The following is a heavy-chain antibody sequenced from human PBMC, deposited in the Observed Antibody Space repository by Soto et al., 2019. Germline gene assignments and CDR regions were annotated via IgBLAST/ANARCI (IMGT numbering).Heavy chain of an antibody. Sequence: SETLSLTCTVSGGSISSSSYYWGWIRQPPGKGLEWIGSIYYSGSTYYNPSLKSRVTISVDTSKNQFSLKLSSVTAADTAVYYCARILGQSSGIWDYWGQGTLVTVSS. CDR1: GGSISSSSYY. CDR2: IYYSGST. J-gene: IGHJ4*02. V-gene: IGHV4-39*01. D-gene: IGHD3-16*01. CDR3: ARILGQSSGIWDY.